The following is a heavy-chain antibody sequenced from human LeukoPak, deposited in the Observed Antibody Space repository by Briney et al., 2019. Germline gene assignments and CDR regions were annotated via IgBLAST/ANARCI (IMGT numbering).Heavy chain of an antibody. V-gene: IGHV4-34*01. J-gene: IGHJ4*02. Sequence: SETLSLTCAVYGGSFSGYYWSWIRQPPGKGLEWIGEINHSGSTNYNPSLKSRVTISVDTSKNQFSLKLSSVTAADTAVYYCARGCGSGYVPFDYWGQGTLVTVSS. CDR1: GGSFSGYY. CDR2: INHSGST. D-gene: IGHD5-12*01. CDR3: ARGCGSGYVPFDY.